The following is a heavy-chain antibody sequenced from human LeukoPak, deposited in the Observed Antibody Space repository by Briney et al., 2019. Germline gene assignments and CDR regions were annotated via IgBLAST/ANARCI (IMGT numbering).Heavy chain of an antibody. Sequence: PGGSLRLSCAASGFTVSSYYMNWVRQAPGKELEWVSVIYTGGGRYYADSVRGRFTISRDTSKNMVFLQMNSLRAEDTAVYYCAKDGVYYYGSGSYADYWGQGTLVTVSS. CDR1: GFTVSSYY. CDR2: IYTGGGR. V-gene: IGHV3-53*05. J-gene: IGHJ4*02. D-gene: IGHD3-10*01. CDR3: AKDGVYYYGSGSYADY.